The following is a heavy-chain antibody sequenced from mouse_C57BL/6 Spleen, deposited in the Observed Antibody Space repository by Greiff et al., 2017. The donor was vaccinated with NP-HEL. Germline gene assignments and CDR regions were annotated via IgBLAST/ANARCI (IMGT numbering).Heavy chain of an antibody. V-gene: IGHV1-77*01. J-gene: IGHJ2*01. CDR2: IGPGSGST. CDR1: GYTFTDYY. Sequence: QVHVKQSGAELVKPGASVKISCKASGYTFTDYYINWVKQRPGQGLEWIGKIGPGSGSTYYNEKFKGKATLTADKSSSTAYMQLSSLTSEDSAVYFCARSASDYDRGYYFDYWGQGTTLTVSS. D-gene: IGHD2-4*01. CDR3: ARSASDYDRGYYFDY.